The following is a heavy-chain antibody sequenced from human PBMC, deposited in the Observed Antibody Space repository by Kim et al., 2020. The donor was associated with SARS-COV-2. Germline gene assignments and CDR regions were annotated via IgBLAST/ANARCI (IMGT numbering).Heavy chain of an antibody. J-gene: IGHJ6*02. V-gene: IGHV3-53*01. CDR3: ARGWEGYYDSSGYYQLYYYYYGMDV. Sequence: GGSLRLSCAASGFTVSSNYMSWVRQAPGKGLEWVSVIYSGGSTYYADSVKGRFTISRDNSKNTLYLQMNSLRAEDTAVYYCARGWEGYYDSSGYYQLYYYYYGMDVWGQGTTVTVSS. CDR1: GFTVSSNY. D-gene: IGHD3-22*01. CDR2: IYSGGST.